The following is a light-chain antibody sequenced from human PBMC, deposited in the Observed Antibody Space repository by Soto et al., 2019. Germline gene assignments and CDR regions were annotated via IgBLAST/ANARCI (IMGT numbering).Light chain of an antibody. CDR1: QSVSNN. J-gene: IGKJ2*01. CDR3: QHFTNWPPT. Sequence: EIVMTQSPATLSVSPGERVTLSCRASQSVSNNLAWYQQKPGQATRLLISGASTRATGIPARFSGSGSGTEFALTISSLQSEDFAVYYCQHFTNWPPTFGQGTKLEIK. CDR2: GAS. V-gene: IGKV3-15*01.